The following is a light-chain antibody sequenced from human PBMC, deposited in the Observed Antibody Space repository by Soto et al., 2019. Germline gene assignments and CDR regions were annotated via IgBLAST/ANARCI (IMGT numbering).Light chain of an antibody. V-gene: IGLV3-21*02. CDR1: DIASKS. Sequence: SYELTQPPSMSVAPGQTARITCGGNDIASKSVHWYQEKPGQAPVLVVYDDSDRPSGIPERFSGSNSGNTATLTITRVEAGDEADYYCQVWDSSGDLGVFGGGTKLTVL. J-gene: IGLJ2*01. CDR2: DDS. CDR3: QVWDSSGDLGV.